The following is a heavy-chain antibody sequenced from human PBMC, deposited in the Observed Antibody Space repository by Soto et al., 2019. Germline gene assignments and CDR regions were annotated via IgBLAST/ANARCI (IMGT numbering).Heavy chain of an antibody. D-gene: IGHD2-2*01. Sequence: SETLSLTCTVSGGSISSSSYYWGWIRQPPGKGLEWIGSIYYSGSTYYNPSLRSRVTLSVDTSKNQFSLKLTSVTAADAAVYYCAAATLPGARFYGMDVWGQGSTVTVSS. J-gene: IGHJ6*02. CDR2: IYYSGST. CDR1: GGSISSSSYY. CDR3: AAATLPGARFYGMDV. V-gene: IGHV4-39*07.